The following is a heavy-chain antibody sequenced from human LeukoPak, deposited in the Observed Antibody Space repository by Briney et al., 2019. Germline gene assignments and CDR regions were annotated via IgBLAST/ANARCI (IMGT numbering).Heavy chain of an antibody. D-gene: IGHD3-10*01. J-gene: IGHJ6*02. CDR2: SYTSGST. CDR3: ARLRITMVRGVIITVGMDV. V-gene: IGHV4-61*02. CDR1: GRSISSGSYY. Sequence: SETLSLTRTVSGRSISSGSYYWSWIRQPAGRGLEWIGRSYTSGSTNYNPSLKSRVTISVDTSKNQFSLKLSSVTAADTAVYYCARLRITMVRGVIITVGMDVWGQGTTVTVSS.